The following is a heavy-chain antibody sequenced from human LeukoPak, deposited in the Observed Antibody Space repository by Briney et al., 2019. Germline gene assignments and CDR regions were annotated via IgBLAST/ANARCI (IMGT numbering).Heavy chain of an antibody. CDR3: ARATVRYYYYYGMDV. J-gene: IGHJ6*02. D-gene: IGHD4-17*01. CDR2: IKQDGSEK. Sequence: GGSLRLSCAASGFTFSSYWMSWVRQAPGKGLEWVANIKQDGSEKYYVDSVKGRFTISRDNAKNSLYLQMNSLRAVDTAVYYCARATVRYYYYYGMDVWGQGTTVTVSS. V-gene: IGHV3-7*01. CDR1: GFTFSSYW.